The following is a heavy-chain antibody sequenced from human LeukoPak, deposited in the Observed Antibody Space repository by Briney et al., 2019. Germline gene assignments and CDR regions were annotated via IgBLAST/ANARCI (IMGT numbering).Heavy chain of an antibody. J-gene: IGHJ6*03. CDR3: AREVRTGYWPHVHYYYYMDV. Sequence: PETLSLTCTVSGGSISSHYWSWIRQPAGKGLEWIGHMYISGSTDDNPSPKSRVTMSVETCKAQFSLKLSSVTAADTAVYYCAREVRTGYWPHVHYYYYMDVWGKGTTVTVSS. V-gene: IGHV4-4*07. CDR2: MYISGST. D-gene: IGHD3/OR15-3a*01. CDR1: GGSISSHY.